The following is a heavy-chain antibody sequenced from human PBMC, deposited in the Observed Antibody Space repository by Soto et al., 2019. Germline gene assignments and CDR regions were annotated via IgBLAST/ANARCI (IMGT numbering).Heavy chain of an antibody. Sequence: QVQLVQSGAEVKKPGASVKVSCKASGYTFTSYAMHWVRQAPGQRLEWMGWINAGNGNTKYSQKFQGSVTITRDTSASTAYMELSSLRSEDTAVYYCARGPNPYYCDYWGQGTLVTVSS. CDR2: INAGNGNT. J-gene: IGHJ4*02. V-gene: IGHV1-3*01. CDR3: ARGPNPYYCDY. CDR1: GYTFTSYA.